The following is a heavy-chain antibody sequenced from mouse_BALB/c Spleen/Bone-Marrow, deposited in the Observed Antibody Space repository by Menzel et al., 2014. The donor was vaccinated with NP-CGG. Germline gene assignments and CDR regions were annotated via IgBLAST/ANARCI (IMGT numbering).Heavy chain of an antibody. J-gene: IGHJ4*01. CDR3: AREIPQGAMDY. CDR2: INPDSSTI. CDR1: GFDFSRYW. Sequence: EVKLMESGGGLVQPGGSLKLSCAASGFDFSRYWMSWVRQAPGKGLEWIGEINPDSSTINYTPSLKDKFIISRDNAKNTLYLQMSKVGSEDTALYYCAREIPQGAMDYWGQGTSVTVSS. V-gene: IGHV4-1*02.